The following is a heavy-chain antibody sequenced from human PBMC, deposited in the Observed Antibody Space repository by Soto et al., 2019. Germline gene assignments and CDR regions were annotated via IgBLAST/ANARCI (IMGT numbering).Heavy chain of an antibody. CDR2: IYYSGST. CDR3: ARGNWNYDY. CDR1: GGSISSYY. J-gene: IGHJ4*02. D-gene: IGHD1-7*01. V-gene: IGHV4-59*01. Sequence: SEPLSLTCTVSGGSISSYYWSWIRQPPGKGLEWIGYIYYSGSTNYNPSLKSRVTISVDTSKNQFSLKLSSVTAADTAVYYCARGNWNYDYWGQGTLVTVSS.